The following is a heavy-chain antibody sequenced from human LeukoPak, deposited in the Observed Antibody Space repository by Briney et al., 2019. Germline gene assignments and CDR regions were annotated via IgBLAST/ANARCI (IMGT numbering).Heavy chain of an antibody. CDR3: ARRSNYEVYYYGMDV. V-gene: IGHV5-51*01. J-gene: IGHJ6*02. CDR2: IYPGDSDT. Sequence: GESLKISCKGSGYSFTSYWIGWVRQMPGKGLEWMGIIYPGDSDTRYSPSFQGQVTISAGKSISTAYLQWSSLRASDTAMYYCARRSNYEVYYYGMDVWGQGTTVTVSS. CDR1: GYSFTSYW. D-gene: IGHD4-11*01.